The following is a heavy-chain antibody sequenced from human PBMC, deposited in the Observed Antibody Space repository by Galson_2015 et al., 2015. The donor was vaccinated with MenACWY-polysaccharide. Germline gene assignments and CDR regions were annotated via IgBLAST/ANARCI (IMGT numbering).Heavy chain of an antibody. Sequence: LRLSCAASGLRFSGSGMHWVRQAPGKGLEWVAVIQYDGTNKVYADSVKGRFSISRDNYKNTLYLEMNSLRAEDTALYYCAREGSRIVFHAFDVWGQGTMVTVSS. D-gene: IGHD2-21*01. J-gene: IGHJ3*01. V-gene: IGHV3-33*01. CDR1: GLRFSGSG. CDR2: IQYDGTNK. CDR3: AREGSRIVFHAFDV.